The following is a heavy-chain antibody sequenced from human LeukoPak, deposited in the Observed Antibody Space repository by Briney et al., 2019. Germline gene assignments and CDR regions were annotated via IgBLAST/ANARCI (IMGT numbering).Heavy chain of an antibody. CDR2: IWYDGSNK. Sequence: GGSLPLSCAASGFTFSSYGMHWVRQAPGKGLEWVAVIWYDGSNKYYADSVKGRFTISRDNSKNTLYLQMNSLRAEDTAVYYCARDGYSGSTSFFDYWGQGTLVTVSS. CDR1: GFTFSSYG. V-gene: IGHV3-33*01. CDR3: ARDGYSGSTSFFDY. J-gene: IGHJ4*02. D-gene: IGHD1-26*01.